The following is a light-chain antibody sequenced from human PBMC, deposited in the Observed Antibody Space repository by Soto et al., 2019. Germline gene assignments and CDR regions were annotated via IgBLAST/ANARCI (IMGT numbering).Light chain of an antibody. CDR1: SSDISGYNY. CDR3: SSYTSSNTLV. J-gene: IGLJ1*01. V-gene: IGLV2-14*01. CDR2: EVT. Sequence: QSALAQPASVSGSPGQSITISCTGGSSDISGYNYVSWFQQHPGKVPKLMIYEVTNRPSGVSNRCSGSKSGSTASLTISGLQAEDEADYYCSSYTSSNTLVFGTGTKVTVL.